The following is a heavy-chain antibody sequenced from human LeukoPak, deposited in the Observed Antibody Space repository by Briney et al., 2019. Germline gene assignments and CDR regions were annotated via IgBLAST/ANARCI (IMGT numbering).Heavy chain of an antibody. CDR2: ISSSSSYI. CDR1: AFTFSSYS. D-gene: IGHD4-17*01. J-gene: IGHJ4*02. CDR3: ARDATVTTGY. Sequence: PGGSLRLYCAASAFTFSSYSMNWVRQAPGKGLEWVSSISSSSSYIYYADSVKGRFTISRDNAKNSLYLQMNSLRAEDTAVYYCARDATVTTGYWGQGTLVTVSS. V-gene: IGHV3-21*01.